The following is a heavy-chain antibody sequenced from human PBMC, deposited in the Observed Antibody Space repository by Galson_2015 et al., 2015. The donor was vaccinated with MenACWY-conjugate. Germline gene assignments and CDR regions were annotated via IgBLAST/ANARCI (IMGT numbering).Heavy chain of an antibody. CDR1: GFTVSNNY. Sequence: SLRLSCAASGFTVSNNYMSWVRQAPGKGLEWVSLIYVGGNTVNADSAKGRFTISRDISKNTLYLQMNSLRAEDTAVYYCARDRGYCTGGRCYRYFDFWGQGTLVTVSS. V-gene: IGHV3-66*01. CDR3: ARDRGYCTGGRCYRYFDF. CDR2: IYVGGNT. D-gene: IGHD2-15*01. J-gene: IGHJ4*02.